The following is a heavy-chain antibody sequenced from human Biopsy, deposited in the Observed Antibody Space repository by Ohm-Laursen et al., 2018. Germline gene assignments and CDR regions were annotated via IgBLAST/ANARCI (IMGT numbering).Heavy chain of an antibody. D-gene: IGHD3-3*01. J-gene: IGHJ4*02. V-gene: IGHV4-59*08. CDR3: ARLSTRFGVADFTDD. CDR1: GASVRSHF. CDR2: VSYSGTT. Sequence: SETLSLTCTLSGASVRSHFLSWIRQPPGKGLQWIGSVSYSGTTKSNPSLKSRVNISLHTSKNQFSLKLTSVTAADTAVYYCARLSTRFGVADFTDDWGQGTLVTVSS.